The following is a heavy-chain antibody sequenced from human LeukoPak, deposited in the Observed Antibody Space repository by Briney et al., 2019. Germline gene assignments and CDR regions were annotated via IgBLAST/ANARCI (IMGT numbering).Heavy chain of an antibody. CDR3: ASNLSGSYYNWFDP. J-gene: IGHJ5*02. Sequence: SETLSLTCTVSGGSVSSGSYYWSWIRQPPGKGLEWIGYIYYSGSTNYNPSLKSRVTISVDTSKNQFSLKLSSVAAADTAVYYCASNLSGSYYNWFDPWGQGTLVTVSS. CDR2: IYYSGST. D-gene: IGHD1-26*01. CDR1: GGSVSSGSYY. V-gene: IGHV4-61*01.